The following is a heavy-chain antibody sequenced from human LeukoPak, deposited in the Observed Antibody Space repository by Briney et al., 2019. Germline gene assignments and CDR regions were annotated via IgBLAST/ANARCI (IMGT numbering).Heavy chain of an antibody. V-gene: IGHV3-7*01. J-gene: IGHJ4*02. CDR1: GFTFSSRDW. D-gene: IGHD1-26*01. Sequence: GGSLRLSCVASGFTFSSRDWMTWVRQAPGKGLEWVANIKQDGSEKNYVDSVKGRFTISRDNAKNSVDLQMNSLRVEDTAVYYCARGRKLGAPLYYFDYWGQGTLVTVSS. CDR2: IKQDGSEK. CDR3: ARGRKLGAPLYYFDY.